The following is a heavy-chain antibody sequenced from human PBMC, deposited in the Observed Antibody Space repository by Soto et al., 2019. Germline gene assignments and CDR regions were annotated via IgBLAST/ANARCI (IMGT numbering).Heavy chain of an antibody. V-gene: IGHV1-18*01. CDR1: GYTFTSYG. D-gene: IGHD3-3*01. CDR2: ISAYNGNT. Sequence: QVQLVQSGAEVKKPGASVKVSCKASGYTFTSYGISWVRQAPGQGLEWMGWISAYNGNTNDAQKLKGRVTMTTDTSTSKAYMELRSLGSEDTAAYCCASEYRYYYDFWSGYYTGRRSVGYFDYWGQGTLVPVSS. J-gene: IGHJ4*02. CDR3: ASEYRYYYDFWSGYYTGRRSVGYFDY.